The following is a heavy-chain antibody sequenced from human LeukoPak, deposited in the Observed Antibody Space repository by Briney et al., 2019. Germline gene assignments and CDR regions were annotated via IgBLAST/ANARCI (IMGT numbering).Heavy chain of an antibody. D-gene: IGHD3-22*01. V-gene: IGHV3-23*01. J-gene: IGHJ4*02. CDR2: ISGRGGST. CDR3: AKEYYYDTSGLDY. Sequence: GGSLRLSCAASGFTFSNYGMSWVRQAPGKGLEWVLAISGRGGSTYYADSVKGRFTISRDNSKNTLYLQMSSLRAEDTAVYYCAKEYYYDTSGLDYWGQGTLVTVSS. CDR1: GFTFSNYG.